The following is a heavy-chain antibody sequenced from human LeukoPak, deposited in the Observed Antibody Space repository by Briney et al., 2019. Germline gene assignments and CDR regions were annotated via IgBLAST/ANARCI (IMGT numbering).Heavy chain of an antibody. CDR1: GGSFSGYY. V-gene: IGHV4-34*01. J-gene: IGHJ4*02. CDR2: INHSGST. D-gene: IGHD5-24*01. Sequence: SETLSLTCAVYGGSFSGYYWSWIRQPPGKGLEWIGEINHSGSTNYNPSLKSRVTISVDTSKNQFSLKLSSVTAADTAVYYCARRLMIEMAFDYWGQGTLVTVSS. CDR3: ARRLMIEMAFDY.